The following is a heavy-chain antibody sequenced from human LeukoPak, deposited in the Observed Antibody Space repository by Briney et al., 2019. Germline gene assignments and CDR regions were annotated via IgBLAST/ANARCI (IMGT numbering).Heavy chain of an antibody. CDR1: GGSISSYY. Sequence: SETLSLTCTVSGGSISSYYWGWIRQPPGKWLEWIGSIYYSGSTYYNPSLKSRVTISVDTSKNQFSLKLSSVTAADTAVYYCARVVRHSVVTACPFEYWGQGTLVTVSS. V-gene: IGHV4-39*01. D-gene: IGHD4-23*01. J-gene: IGHJ4*02. CDR2: IYYSGST. CDR3: ARVVRHSVVTACPFEY.